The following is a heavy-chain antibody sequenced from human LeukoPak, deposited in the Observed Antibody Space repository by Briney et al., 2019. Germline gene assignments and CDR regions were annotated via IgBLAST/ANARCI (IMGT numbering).Heavy chain of an antibody. CDR3: AKEYSSSWYYFDY. CDR1: GFTFSSYG. V-gene: IGHV3-30*02. J-gene: IGHJ4*02. Sequence: PGGSLRLSCAASGFTFSSYGMHWVRQAPGKGLEWVAVIRYEGSNKYYADSVKGRFTISRDNSKNTLYLQMNSLRAEDTAVYYCAKEYSSSWYYFDYWGQGTLVTVSS. D-gene: IGHD6-13*01. CDR2: IRYEGSNK.